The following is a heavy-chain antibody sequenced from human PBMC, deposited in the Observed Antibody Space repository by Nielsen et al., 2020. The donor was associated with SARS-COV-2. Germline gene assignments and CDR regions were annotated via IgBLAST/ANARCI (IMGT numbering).Heavy chain of an antibody. CDR2: ISGSGGST. D-gene: IGHD6-19*01. V-gene: IGHV3-23*01. CDR3: AKDGAVAGGYY. J-gene: IGHJ4*02. Sequence: GESLKISCAASGFTFSSYAMSWVRQAPGKGLEWVSAISGSGGSTYYADSVKGRFTISRDNSKNTLYLQMNSLRAEDTAVYYCAKDGAVAGGYYWGQGTLVTVSS. CDR1: GFTFSSYA.